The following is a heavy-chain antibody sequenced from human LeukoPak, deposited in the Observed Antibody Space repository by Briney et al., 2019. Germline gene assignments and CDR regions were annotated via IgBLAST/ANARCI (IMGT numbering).Heavy chain of an antibody. D-gene: IGHD2-15*01. CDR1: GFTFSSHW. CDR3: TTDTWYSAGH. V-gene: IGHV3-7*03. J-gene: IGHJ4*02. CDR2: IKEDGSVK. Sequence: GGSLRLSCSASGFTFSSHWMTWVRQPPGKGLEWVANIKEDGSVKYYVDSMKGRFTISRDNAKNSLFLQMNSLRAEDTAIYYCTTDTWYSAGHWGQGTLVTVSS.